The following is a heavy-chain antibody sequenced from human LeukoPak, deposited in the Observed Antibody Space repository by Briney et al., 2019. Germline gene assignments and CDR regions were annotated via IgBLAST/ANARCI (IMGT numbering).Heavy chain of an antibody. J-gene: IGHJ5*02. CDR1: GFTFSSYA. CDR2: ISYDGSNK. Sequence: GRSLRLSCAASGFTFSSYAMHWVRQAPGKGLEWVAVISYDGSNKYYADSVKGRSTISRDNSKNTLYLQMNSLRAEDTAVYYCARDSYVLRFLEWLFDPWGQGTLVTVSS. CDR3: ARDSYVLRFLEWLFDP. D-gene: IGHD3-3*01. V-gene: IGHV3-30-3*01.